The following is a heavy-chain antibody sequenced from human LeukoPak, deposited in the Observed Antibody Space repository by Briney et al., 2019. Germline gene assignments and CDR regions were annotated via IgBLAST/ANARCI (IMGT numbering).Heavy chain of an antibody. CDR1: GGSFSGYY. D-gene: IGHD2-21*02. V-gene: IGHV4-34*01. CDR2: INHSGST. J-gene: IGHJ4*02. CDR3: ARGFLVVTAIWNRVNYFDY. Sequence: SETLSLNCAVYGGSFSGYYWSWIRQPPGKGLEWIGEINHSGSTNYNPSLKSRVTISVDTSKNQFSLKLSSVTAADTAVYYCARGFLVVTAIWNRVNYFDYWGQGTLVTVSS.